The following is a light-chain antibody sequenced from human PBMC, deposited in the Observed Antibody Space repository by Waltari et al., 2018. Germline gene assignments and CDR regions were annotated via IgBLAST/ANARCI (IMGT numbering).Light chain of an antibody. CDR2: GNN. CDR3: QCYDTTLDGWV. V-gene: IGLV1-40*01. CDR1: RSNIGAGYA. Sequence: QSVLTQPPSVSGAPGQRVTISCTGTRSNIGAGYAIHWYHQFPGTAPKLLIYGNNYRPSGVPDRFSGSKSGTSGSLAITGLQAEDEADYYCQCYDTTLDGWVFGGGTRLTVL. J-gene: IGLJ3*02.